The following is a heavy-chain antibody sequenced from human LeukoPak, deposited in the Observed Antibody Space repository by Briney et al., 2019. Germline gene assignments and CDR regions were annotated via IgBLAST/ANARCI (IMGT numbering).Heavy chain of an antibody. CDR1: GYTFTSYG. CDR3: ARVKDIVVVLYYYYYMDV. D-gene: IGHD2-2*01. V-gene: IGHV1-18*01. CDR2: ISAYNGNT. J-gene: IGHJ6*03. Sequence: ASVKVSCKASGYTFTSYGISWVRQAPGQGLEWMGWISAYNGNTNYAQKLQGRVNMTTDTSTSTAYMELRSLRSDDTAVYYCARVKDIVVVLYYYYYMDVWGKGTTVTVSS.